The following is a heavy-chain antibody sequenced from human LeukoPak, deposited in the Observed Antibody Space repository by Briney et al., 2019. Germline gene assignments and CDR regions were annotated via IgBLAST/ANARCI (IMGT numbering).Heavy chain of an antibody. CDR3: AREAAYCSSTSCYVGSFDY. D-gene: IGHD2-2*01. J-gene: IGHJ4*02. Sequence: GGSLRLSCAASGFTFSSYWMSWVRQAPGKGLEWVANIKQDGSEKYYVDSVKGRFTISRDNAKNSLYLQMNSLRAEDTAVYYCAREAAYCSSTSCYVGSFDYWGQGTLVTVSS. V-gene: IGHV3-7*01. CDR1: GFTFSSYW. CDR2: IKQDGSEK.